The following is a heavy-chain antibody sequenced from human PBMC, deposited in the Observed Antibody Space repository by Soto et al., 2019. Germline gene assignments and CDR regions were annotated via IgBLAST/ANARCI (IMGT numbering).Heavy chain of an antibody. V-gene: IGHV1-18*01. D-gene: IGHD3-10*01. CDR3: ARDSHYYGSGSYPIYYGMDV. Sequence: GASVKVSCKASGYTFTSYGISWVRQAPGQGLEWMGWISAYNGNTNYAQKLQGRVTMTTDTSTSTAYMELRSLRSDDTAVYYCARDSHYYGSGSYPIYYGMDVWGQGTTVTVSS. CDR2: ISAYNGNT. CDR1: GYTFTSYG. J-gene: IGHJ6*02.